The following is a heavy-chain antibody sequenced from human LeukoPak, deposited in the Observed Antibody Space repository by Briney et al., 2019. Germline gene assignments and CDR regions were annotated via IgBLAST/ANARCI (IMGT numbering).Heavy chain of an antibody. D-gene: IGHD1-26*01. CDR3: VRTVGATGAFDI. CDR2: ISAYTGST. CDR1: GYTFINYG. V-gene: IGHV1-18*01. Sequence: ASLKVSSKASGYTFINYGLTWVRQAPGQGFEWMGWISAYTGSTNYAQKLQGRVTMPTDPSTSTAYMDMRSLRSDDTPPYNFVRTVGATGAFDIWGQGTLVIVSS. J-gene: IGHJ3*02.